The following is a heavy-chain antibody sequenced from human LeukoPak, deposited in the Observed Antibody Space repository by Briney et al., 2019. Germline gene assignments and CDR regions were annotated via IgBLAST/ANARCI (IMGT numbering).Heavy chain of an antibody. CDR2: MNPNSGNT. D-gene: IGHD5-18*01. J-gene: IGHJ6*04. V-gene: IGHV1-8*03. CDR3: ARVGRYSYAFTMDV. Sequence: HGGTVKVSCTASGYTFTSYDINWVRQATGQGLEWMGWMNPNSGNTGYAQKFQGRVTITRNTSISTAYMQLSSLRYEDTAVYYCARVGRYSYAFTMDVWGKGTTVTVST. CDR1: GYTFTSYD.